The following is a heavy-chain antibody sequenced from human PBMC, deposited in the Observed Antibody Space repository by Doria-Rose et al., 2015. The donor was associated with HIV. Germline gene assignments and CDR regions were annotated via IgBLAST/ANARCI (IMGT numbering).Heavy chain of an antibody. J-gene: IGHJ4*02. CDR3: ATGVTLDY. D-gene: IGHD3-10*01. Sequence: VQLVQSGGGLVRPGGSLRLSCATSGFTFSSHRINWVRQAPGKGLEWVSSISSTSAYISYADSVRCRCTISRDNARNSLYLQMDSLRAEDTAIYYCATGVTLDYWGQGALVTVSS. V-gene: IGHV3-21*01. CDR2: ISSTSAYI. CDR1: GFTFSSHR.